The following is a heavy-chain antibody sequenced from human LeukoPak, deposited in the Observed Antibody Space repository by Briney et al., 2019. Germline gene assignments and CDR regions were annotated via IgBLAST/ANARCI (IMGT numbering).Heavy chain of an antibody. J-gene: IGHJ4*02. CDR2: IYYSGST. CDR1: GGSISSGDYY. V-gene: IGHV4-30-4*08. Sequence: SETLSLTCTVSGGSISSGDYYWSWIRQPPGKGLEWIGYIYYSGSTYYNPSLKSRVTISVDTSKNQFSLKLSSVTAADTAVYYCARDGRRYNNYVRDYWGQGTLVTVSS. CDR3: ARDGRRYNNYVRDY. D-gene: IGHD4-11*01.